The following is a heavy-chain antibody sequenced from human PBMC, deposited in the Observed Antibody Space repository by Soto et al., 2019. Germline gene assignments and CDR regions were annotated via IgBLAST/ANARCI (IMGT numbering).Heavy chain of an antibody. D-gene: IGHD4-17*01. J-gene: IGHJ4*02. CDR1: GFTFDDYA. CDR3: AKDAITVTANFVY. Sequence: EVQLVESGGGLVQPGRSLRLSCAASGFTFDDYAMHWVRQAPGKGLEWVSGISWNSGSIGYADSVKGRFTISRDNTKNSLYLQMNSLRAEHTALYYCAKDAITVTANFVYWGQGTLVTVSS. V-gene: IGHV3-9*01. CDR2: ISWNSGSI.